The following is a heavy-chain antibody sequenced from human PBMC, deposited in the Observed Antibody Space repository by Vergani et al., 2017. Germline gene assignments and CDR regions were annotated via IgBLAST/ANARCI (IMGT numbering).Heavy chain of an antibody. J-gene: IGHJ4*02. Sequence: EVQMLESGGGLVQPGGSLRLSCAASGFTFSSYAMSWVRQAPGKGLEWVSAISGSGGSTYYADSVKGRFTISRDNSKNTLYRQMNSLRSEDTAVYYCARLEIATKGKKEDYWGQGTLVTVSS. CDR3: ARLEIATKGKKEDY. CDR2: ISGSGGST. D-gene: IGHD5-24*01. CDR1: GFTFSSYA. V-gene: IGHV3-23*01.